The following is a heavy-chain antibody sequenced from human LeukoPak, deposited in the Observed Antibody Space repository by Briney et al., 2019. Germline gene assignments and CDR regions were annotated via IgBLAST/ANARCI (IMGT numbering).Heavy chain of an antibody. Sequence: GGSLRLSCAASGFISSKEWMIWVRPAPGKGLEWVARIKTKSGGGTTDYAAPVKGRFTISRDDSKNALYLQMNSLKTEDTAVYYCTTAGSAWGQGTLVTVSS. CDR3: TTAGSA. V-gene: IGHV3-15*01. CDR2: IKTKSGGGTT. J-gene: IGHJ1*01. CDR1: GFISSKEW. D-gene: IGHD2-15*01.